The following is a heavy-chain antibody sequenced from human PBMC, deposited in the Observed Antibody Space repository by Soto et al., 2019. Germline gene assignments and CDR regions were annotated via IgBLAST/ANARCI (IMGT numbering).Heavy chain of an antibody. Sequence: ALTCTISGGSFNNDYWTWIRQSPGKGLEWIGYIFHSGITDYNPSVKSRVTISIDKSKNLFSLKLTSVTAADTAVYYCARDRYFYDSAGYYRTLDSWCQGILVTVSS. CDR2: IFHSGIT. CDR3: ARDRYFYDSAGYYRTLDS. D-gene: IGHD3-22*01. CDR1: GGSFNNDY. J-gene: IGHJ5*01. V-gene: IGHV4-59*01.